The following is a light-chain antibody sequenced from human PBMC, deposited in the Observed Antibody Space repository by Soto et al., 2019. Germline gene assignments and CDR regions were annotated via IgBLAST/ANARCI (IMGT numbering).Light chain of an antibody. J-gene: IGKJ1*01. CDR3: QQRSNWPKT. V-gene: IGKV3-11*01. CDR2: DAS. Sequence: EVVLTQSPATLALSPGERATLSCRASQSVSSYLAWYQQKGGQTPRLLIYDASNRATGIAARFSGSGSGTDFTLTISSLEPEDFAVYYCQQRSNWPKTFGQGTKVDIK. CDR1: QSVSSY.